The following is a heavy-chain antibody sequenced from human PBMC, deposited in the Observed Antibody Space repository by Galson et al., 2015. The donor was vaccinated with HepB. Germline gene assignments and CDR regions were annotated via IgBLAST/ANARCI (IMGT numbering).Heavy chain of an antibody. CDR2: IKQDGSVK. CDR3: ARDGGPWATSYGMDV. CDR1: GFTFSNYW. Sequence: SLRLSCAASGFTFSNYWMTWVRQAPGKGLEWVANIKQDGSVKYYVDSLKGRFTISRDNAKNSLYLQMNSLRAEDTAVYYCARDGGPWATSYGMDVWGQGTTVTVSS. V-gene: IGHV3-7*01. J-gene: IGHJ6*02. D-gene: IGHD1-26*01.